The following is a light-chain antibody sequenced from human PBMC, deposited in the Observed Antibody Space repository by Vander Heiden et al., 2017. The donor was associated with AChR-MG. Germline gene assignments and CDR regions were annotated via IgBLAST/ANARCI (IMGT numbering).Light chain of an antibody. V-gene: IGLV1-47*01. CDR1: SPNNRNYY. CDR3: AAWDDSLSGVV. CDR2: RNS. J-gene: IGLJ3*02. Sequence: QAVLTQPPSASGTPGQRATISCSGCSPNNRNYYVYWYQQVPGTAPKLLVYRNSQRPSGVPDRLSGSKSGTSASLAISGLRSDDEGDYYCAAWDDSLSGVVFGGGTKLTVL.